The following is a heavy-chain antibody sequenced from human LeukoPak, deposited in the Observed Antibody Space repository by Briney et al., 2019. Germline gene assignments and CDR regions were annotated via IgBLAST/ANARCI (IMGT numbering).Heavy chain of an antibody. CDR3: AKDRPLHYYDSSGYYDAFDI. CDR2: ISGSGGST. CDR1: GFTFSSYA. V-gene: IGHV3-23*01. D-gene: IGHD3-22*01. Sequence: GGSLRLSCAASGFTFSSYAMSWVRQAPGKGLEWVSAISGSGGSTYYADSVKGRFTISRDNSKNTLYLQMNSLRAEDTAVYYCAKDRPLHYYDSSGYYDAFDIWGQGTMVTVSS. J-gene: IGHJ3*02.